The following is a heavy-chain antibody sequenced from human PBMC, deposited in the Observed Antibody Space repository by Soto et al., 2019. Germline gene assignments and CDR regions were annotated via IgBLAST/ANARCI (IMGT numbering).Heavy chain of an antibody. CDR1: GFTFSSYA. J-gene: IGHJ6*02. D-gene: IGHD6-13*01. Sequence: LRLSCAASGFTFSSYAMHWVRQAPGKGREWVAVISYDGSNKYYADSVKGRFTISRDNSKNTLYLHMNSLRAKDTAVYYCASSRAAGGLYYYYGMDVWGQGTTVTVSS. V-gene: IGHV3-30-3*01. CDR2: ISYDGSNK. CDR3: ASSRAAGGLYYYYGMDV.